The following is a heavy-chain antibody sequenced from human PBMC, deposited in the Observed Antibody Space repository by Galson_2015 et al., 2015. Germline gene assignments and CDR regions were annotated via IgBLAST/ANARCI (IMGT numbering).Heavy chain of an antibody. CDR1: GFSLSTFT. J-gene: IGHJ3*02. V-gene: IGHV3-48*02. D-gene: IGHD3/OR15-3a*01. CDR2: IRNRDNTI. CDR3: ARDKDFAFDI. Sequence: SLRLSCAASGFSLSTFTMNWIRQAPGKGLEWVSYIRNRDNTITYADSVKGRFTLFRDNGKDSVYLQMNSLRDEDTAVYYCARDKDFAFDIWGQGTMVTVSS.